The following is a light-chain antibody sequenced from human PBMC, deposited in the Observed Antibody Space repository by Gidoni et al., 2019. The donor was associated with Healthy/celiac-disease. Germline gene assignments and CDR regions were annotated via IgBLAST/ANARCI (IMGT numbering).Light chain of an antibody. Sequence: DIQMTQSPSSLSASVGDRVTITGRASQSISSYLNWYQQKPGKAPKLLIYAASSLQSGVPSRFSGSGSATDFTLTISSLQPADFATYYCRQRYSTPRTFGQGTKLEIK. CDR2: AAS. CDR1: QSISSY. J-gene: IGKJ2*01. V-gene: IGKV1-39*01. CDR3: RQRYSTPRT.